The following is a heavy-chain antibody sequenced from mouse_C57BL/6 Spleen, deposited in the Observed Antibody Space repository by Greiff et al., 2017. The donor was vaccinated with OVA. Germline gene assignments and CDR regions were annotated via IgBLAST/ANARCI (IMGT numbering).Heavy chain of an antibody. CDR3: TLYYYGSSYYFDY. D-gene: IGHD1-1*01. V-gene: IGHV14-4*01. Sequence: VQLQQSGAELVRPGASVKLSCTASGFNIKDDYMHWVKQRPEQGLEWIGWLDPENGDTEYASKFQGKATITADTSSNTAYLQLSSLTSEDTAVYYCTLYYYGSSYYFDYWGQGTTLTVSS. CDR1: GFNIKDDY. J-gene: IGHJ2*01. CDR2: LDPENGDT.